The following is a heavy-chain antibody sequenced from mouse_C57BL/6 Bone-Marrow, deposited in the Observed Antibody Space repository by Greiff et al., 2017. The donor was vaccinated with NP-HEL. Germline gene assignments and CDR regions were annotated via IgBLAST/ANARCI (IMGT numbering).Heavy chain of an antibody. V-gene: IGHV1-64*01. CDR2: IHPNSGST. CDR1: GYTFTSYW. J-gene: IGHJ2*01. Sequence: QVQLQQSGAELVKPGASVKLSCKASGYTFTSYWMHWVKQRPGQGLEWIGMIHPNSGSTNYNEKFKSKATLTVDKSSSTAYMQLSSLTSEDSAVYYCASYYSNYVDYWGQGTTLTVSS. CDR3: ASYYSNYVDY. D-gene: IGHD2-12*01.